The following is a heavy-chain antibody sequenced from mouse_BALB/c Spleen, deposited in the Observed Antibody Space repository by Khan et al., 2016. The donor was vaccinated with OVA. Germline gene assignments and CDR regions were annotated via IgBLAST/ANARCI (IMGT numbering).Heavy chain of an antibody. CDR3: ARSVSITSIVAPDLAY. D-gene: IGHD1-1*01. CDR1: GHSITSDYA. Sequence: EVQLQESGPGLVKPSQSLPLTCTVTGHSITSDYAWYGIRQFPGNKLVWMGYIRYSGSTSDNPSLKSRIPITRYTSKNQFFLQLNSVTTEDTATYDCARSVSITSIVAPDLAYWGHDTTLTSSS. V-gene: IGHV3-2*02. CDR2: IRYSGST. J-gene: IGHJ2*01.